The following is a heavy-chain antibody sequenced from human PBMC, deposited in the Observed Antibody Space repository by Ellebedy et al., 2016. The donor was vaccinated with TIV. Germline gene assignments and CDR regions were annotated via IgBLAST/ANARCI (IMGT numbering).Heavy chain of an antibody. CDR2: INHSGSA. J-gene: IGHJ4*02. CDR3: ARDRDFWSRVLGL. Sequence: SETLSLXXTVYGVSLSGYYWTWIRQSPGQGLEWLGEINHSGSANYNPSLKSRVTISVDTSKTQFSLKLRSVTAADTAMYYCARDRDFWSRVLGLWGQGTLVTVSS. CDR1: GVSLSGYY. V-gene: IGHV4-34*01. D-gene: IGHD3-3*01.